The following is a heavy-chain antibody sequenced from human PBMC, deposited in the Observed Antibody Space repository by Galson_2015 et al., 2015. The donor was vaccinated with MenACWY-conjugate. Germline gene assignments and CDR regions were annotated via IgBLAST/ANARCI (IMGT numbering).Heavy chain of an antibody. J-gene: IGHJ4*02. V-gene: IGHV3-23*01. CDR2: LSDSGGHT. Sequence: SLRLSCAASGFTFSSFAMSWVRQAPGKGLEWVSALSDSGGHTNYAESVKGRVTISRENTMRKTYLQMNSLRAEDTAVYYCAKVAGYCSDDTCYSDYWGQGTLVTVSS. CDR3: AKVAGYCSDDTCYSDY. D-gene: IGHD2-15*01. CDR1: GFTFSSFA.